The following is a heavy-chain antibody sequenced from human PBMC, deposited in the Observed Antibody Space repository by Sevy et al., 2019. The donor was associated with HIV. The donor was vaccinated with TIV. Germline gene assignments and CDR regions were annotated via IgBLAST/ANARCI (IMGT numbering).Heavy chain of an antibody. CDR2: ISGSGGST. J-gene: IGHJ3*02. V-gene: IGHV3-23*01. CDR3: AKGGTTSTYYYVSSAGSHAFDI. CDR1: GFTFSSYA. Sequence: GALRLSCAASGFTFSSYAMSWVRQAPGKGLEWVSAISGSGGSTYYADSVKGRFTISRDNSKNTLYLQMNSLRAEDTAVYYCAKGGTTSTYYYVSSAGSHAFDIWGQGTMVTVSS. D-gene: IGHD3-22*01.